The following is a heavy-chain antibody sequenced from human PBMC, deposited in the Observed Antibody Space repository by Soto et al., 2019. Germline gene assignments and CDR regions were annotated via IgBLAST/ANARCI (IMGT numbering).Heavy chain of an antibody. J-gene: IGHJ6*02. Sequence: SETLSLTCAVSGGSISSGGYSWSWIRQPPGKGLEWIGYIYHSGSTYYNPSLKSRVTISVDRSKNQFSLKLSSVTAADTAVYYCARDQRGYCSGGSCYLAGYYYGMDVWGQGTTVTVSS. CDR2: IYHSGST. CDR1: GGSISSGGYS. V-gene: IGHV4-30-2*01. CDR3: ARDQRGYCSGGSCYLAGYYYGMDV. D-gene: IGHD2-15*01.